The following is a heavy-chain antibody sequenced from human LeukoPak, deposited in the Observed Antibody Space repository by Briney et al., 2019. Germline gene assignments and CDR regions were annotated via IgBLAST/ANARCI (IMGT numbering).Heavy chain of an antibody. D-gene: IGHD4-11*01. V-gene: IGHV3-53*01. J-gene: IGHJ4*02. CDR1: GFTVSNTY. CDR2: IYSEGST. CDR3: ARLHRRQFTSFDY. Sequence: GGSLRLSCAASGFTVSNTYMSWVRQAPGKGPEWVSAIYSEGSTYYLDSVRGRFTISRDSSNNTLYLQMNSLRADDTAVYYCARLHRRQFTSFDYWGQGTLITVS.